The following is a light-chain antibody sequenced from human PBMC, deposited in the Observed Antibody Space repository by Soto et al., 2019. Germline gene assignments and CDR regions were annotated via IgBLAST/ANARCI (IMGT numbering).Light chain of an antibody. J-gene: IGLJ2*01. Sequence: QSALTQPASVSGSPGQSITISCTGTSSDVGGYNYVSWYQQHPGRAPKLMIYEVSNQPSGVSNRFSGSKSGNTASLTISGLQREGEADYLCSSYTSSSTLVFGGGTKLTVL. CDR2: EVS. V-gene: IGLV2-14*01. CDR1: SSDVGGYNY. CDR3: SSYTSSSTLV.